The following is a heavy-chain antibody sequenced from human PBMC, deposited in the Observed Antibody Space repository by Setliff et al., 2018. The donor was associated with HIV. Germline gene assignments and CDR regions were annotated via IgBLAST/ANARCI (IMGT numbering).Heavy chain of an antibody. Sequence: NPSETLSLTCTVSGGSISSYYWSWIRQPPGKGLEWIGYIYTSGSTNYNPSLKSRVTISVDTSKNQFSLKLSSVTAADTAVYYCARGLSFYDPGGFDYWGQGTLGTAPQ. J-gene: IGHJ4*02. CDR1: GGSISSYY. D-gene: IGHD3-22*01. CDR3: ARGLSFYDPGGFDY. V-gene: IGHV4-4*09. CDR2: IYTSGST.